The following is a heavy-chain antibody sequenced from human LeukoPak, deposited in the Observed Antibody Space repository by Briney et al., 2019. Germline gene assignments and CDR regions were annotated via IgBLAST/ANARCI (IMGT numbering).Heavy chain of an antibody. CDR3: AKDSSWYLNFDY. D-gene: IGHD6-13*01. CDR1: GFTFSSYA. J-gene: IGHJ4*02. V-gene: IGHV3-23*01. Sequence: GGSLRLSCAASGFTFSSYAMSWVRQAPGKGLEWVSAISGIGGSTYYADSVKGRFTISRDNSKNTLYLQMNSLRAEDTAVYYCAKDSSWYLNFDYWGQGTLVTVSS. CDR2: ISGIGGST.